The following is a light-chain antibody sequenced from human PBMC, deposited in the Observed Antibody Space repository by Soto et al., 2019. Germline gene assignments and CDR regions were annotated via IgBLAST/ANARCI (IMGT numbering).Light chain of an antibody. J-gene: IGKJ5*01. CDR1: QSVSSN. V-gene: IGKV3-15*01. Sequence: EIVMTQCPATLSVSPGERATLSCRASQSVSSNLAWYQQKPSQAPSLLIYGASTRATGIPARFSGSGSGTEFTLTISILQSEHFAFYYCQQYNNWPSSITFGQGTRLEIK. CDR3: QQYNNWPSSIT. CDR2: GAS.